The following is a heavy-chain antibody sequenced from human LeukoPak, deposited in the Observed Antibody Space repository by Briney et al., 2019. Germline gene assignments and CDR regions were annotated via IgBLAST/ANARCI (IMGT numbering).Heavy chain of an antibody. CDR1: GYTFTSYG. V-gene: IGHV1-18*01. CDR3: ARVLNIVVVPAALDY. Sequence: ASVKVSCKASGYTFTSYGISWVRQAPGQGLEWMGWISAYNGNTNYAQKLQGRVTMTTDTSTSTAYMELRSLRSDDTAVYYCARVLNIVVVPAALDYWGQGTLVTVSS. CDR2: ISAYNGNT. D-gene: IGHD2-2*01. J-gene: IGHJ4*02.